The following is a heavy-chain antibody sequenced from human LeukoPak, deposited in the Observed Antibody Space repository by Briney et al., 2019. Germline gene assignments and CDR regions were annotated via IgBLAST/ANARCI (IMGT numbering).Heavy chain of an antibody. CDR3: ARDFGLQLVQTMAFDY. V-gene: IGHV3-21*01. CDR1: GFTFSSYS. CDR2: ISSSSSYI. D-gene: IGHD5-24*01. Sequence: GGSLRLSCAASGFTFSSYSMNWVRQAPGKGLEWVSSISSSSSYIYYADSVKGRFTISRDNAKNSLYLQMNSLRAEDTAVYYCARDFGLQLVQTMAFDYWGQGTLVTVSS. J-gene: IGHJ4*02.